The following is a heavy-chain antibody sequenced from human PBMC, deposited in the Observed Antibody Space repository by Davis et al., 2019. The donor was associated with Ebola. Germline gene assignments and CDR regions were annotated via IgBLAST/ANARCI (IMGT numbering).Heavy chain of an antibody. CDR2: ISGSGGST. Sequence: GESLMPPCTDSVITFSSYAMPWVRQAPGKGLEWVSAISGSGGSTYYADSVKGRFTISRDNSKKTLYLQMNSLRAEDTAVYYCAKSGLSFGVVKYHYGMDVWGKGTTVTVSS. V-gene: IGHV3-23*01. J-gene: IGHJ6*04. CDR3: AKSGLSFGVVKYHYGMDV. D-gene: IGHD3-3*01. CDR1: VITFSSYA.